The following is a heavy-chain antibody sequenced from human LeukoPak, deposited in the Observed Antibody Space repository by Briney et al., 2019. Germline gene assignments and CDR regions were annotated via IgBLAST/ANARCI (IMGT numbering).Heavy chain of an antibody. CDR3: ARDVSPYCSDGICYDAFDI. V-gene: IGHV3-7*01. CDR2: MNEDGSVK. J-gene: IGHJ3*02. CDR1: GFTPSNYW. D-gene: IGHD2-15*01. Sequence: LPGGSLRLSCAASGFTPSNYWMTWVRQVPGKGLEWVANMNEDGSVKNYVDSVKGRFTISRDNAKNSLYLQMNSLRAEDTAVYYCARDVSPYCSDGICYDAFDIWGQETMVTVSS.